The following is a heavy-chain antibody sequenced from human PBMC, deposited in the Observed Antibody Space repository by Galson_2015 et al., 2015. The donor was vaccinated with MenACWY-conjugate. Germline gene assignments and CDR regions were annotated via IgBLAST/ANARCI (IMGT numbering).Heavy chain of an antibody. CDR3: GTTGSPYTVCWFDP. Sequence: QSGAEVKKPGESLKISCKVSGSTISNYWIAWVRQMPGKGLDYMGIIHLVDSDTRYRPSFQGQVTISADKSISTAYLQWNSLKASATSLYYCGTTGSPYTVCWFDPWGQGTLVTVSS. CDR2: IHLVDSDT. CDR1: GSTISNYW. D-gene: IGHD4-17*01. J-gene: IGHJ5*02. V-gene: IGHV5-51*01.